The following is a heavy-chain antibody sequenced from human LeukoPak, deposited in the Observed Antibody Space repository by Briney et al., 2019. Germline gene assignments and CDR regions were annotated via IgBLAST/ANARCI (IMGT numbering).Heavy chain of an antibody. D-gene: IGHD3-10*01. Sequence: PGGSLRLSCAASGFTFSSYGMHWVRQAPGKGLEWVAVIWYDGSNKYYADSVKGRFTISRDNSKNTLYLQMNSLRAEDTAVYYCAKDTLYYYGSGSSIDYWGQGTLVTVSS. CDR3: AKDTLYYYGSGSSIDY. CDR2: IWYDGSNK. V-gene: IGHV3-33*06. CDR1: GFTFSSYG. J-gene: IGHJ4*02.